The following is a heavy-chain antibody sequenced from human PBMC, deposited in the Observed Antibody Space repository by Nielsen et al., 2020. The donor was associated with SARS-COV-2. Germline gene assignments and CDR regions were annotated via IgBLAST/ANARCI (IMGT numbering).Heavy chain of an antibody. Sequence: SETLSLTCTVSGGSISSYYWSWIRQPPGKGLEWIGYIYYSGSTNYNPSLKSRVTISVDTSKNQFSLKLSPVTAADTAVYYCARVTRITIFGVVTKYYYYYMDVWGKGTTVTVSS. CDR3: ARVTRITIFGVVTKYYYYYMDV. D-gene: IGHD3-3*01. CDR2: IYYSGST. J-gene: IGHJ6*03. CDR1: GGSISSYY. V-gene: IGHV4-59*01.